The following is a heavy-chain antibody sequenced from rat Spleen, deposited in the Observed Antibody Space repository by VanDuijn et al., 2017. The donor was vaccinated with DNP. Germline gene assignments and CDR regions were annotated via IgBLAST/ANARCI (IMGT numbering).Heavy chain of an antibody. CDR3: ARGDGLLDY. J-gene: IGHJ2*01. Sequence: EVKLVESGGGLVQPGSSLKLSCAASGFNFNDYWMGWVRQAPGKGLEWIGEINKDSRTIKYSPSLKDKLTISRDNAQNTLYLQMSKLGSEDTAIYYCARGDGLLDYWGQGVMVTVSS. CDR2: INKDSRTI. V-gene: IGHV4-2*01. D-gene: IGHD1-6*01. CDR1: GFNFNDYW.